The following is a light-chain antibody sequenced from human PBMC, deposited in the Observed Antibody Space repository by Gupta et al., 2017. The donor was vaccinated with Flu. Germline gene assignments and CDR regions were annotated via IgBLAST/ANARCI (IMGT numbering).Light chain of an antibody. CDR2: AAS. Sequence: QVASGNYLAWFQQKAGQAPRLLIYAASNRATGIPDRFSGSGSGTDFTLTISRLEPEDFAVYFCQYYGRPPWTFGQGTKLEV. CDR3: QYYGRPPWT. J-gene: IGKJ1*01. CDR1: QVASGNY. V-gene: IGKV3-20*01.